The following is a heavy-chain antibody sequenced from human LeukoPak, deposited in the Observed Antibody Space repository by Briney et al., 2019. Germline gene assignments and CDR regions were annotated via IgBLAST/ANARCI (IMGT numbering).Heavy chain of an antibody. J-gene: IGHJ4*02. D-gene: IGHD3-22*01. CDR3: AKVDSSGYSLDY. V-gene: IGHV3-9*01. CDR2: ISWNSGSI. Sequence: GGSLRLSCAASGFTVDDYAMHWVRQAAGKGLEWGSGISWNSGSIGYADSVKGRFTISRDNAKNSLYLQMNSLRAEDTASYYCAKVDSSGYSLDYWGQGTLVTVSS. CDR1: GFTVDDYA.